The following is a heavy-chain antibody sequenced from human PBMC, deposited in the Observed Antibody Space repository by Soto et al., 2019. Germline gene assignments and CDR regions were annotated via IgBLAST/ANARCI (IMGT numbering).Heavy chain of an antibody. D-gene: IGHD2-15*01. J-gene: IGHJ5*02. CDR2: LYYSGNT. Sequence: PSETLSLTCTVSGGSISRSSYSWAWIRQPPGKGLEWIGTLYYSGNTYYNPSLKSRVTISVDTSKNQFSLKLSSVTAADTAVYYCATRQGGSYNWFDPLGQGTLVTVSS. CDR3: ATRQGGSYNWFDP. CDR1: GGSISRSSYS. V-gene: IGHV4-39*01.